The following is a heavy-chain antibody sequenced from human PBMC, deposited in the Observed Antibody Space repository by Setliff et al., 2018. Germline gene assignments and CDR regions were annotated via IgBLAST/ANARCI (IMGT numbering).Heavy chain of an antibody. CDR3: AKGGNITRETYYYYGMDV. D-gene: IGHD1-20*01. CDR2: IGPYNGNT. Sequence: ASVKVSCKASGYTFTRYGISWMRQAPGKGFEWMGWIGPYNGNTYYAQKFQGRVAITTDTSTSTAYMELRSLRSDDTAVYYCAKGGNITRETYYYYGMDVWGQGTTVTVSS. CDR1: GYTFTRYG. J-gene: IGHJ6*02. V-gene: IGHV1-18*01.